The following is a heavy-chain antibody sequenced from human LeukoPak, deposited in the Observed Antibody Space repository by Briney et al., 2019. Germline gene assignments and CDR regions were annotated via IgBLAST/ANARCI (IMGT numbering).Heavy chain of an antibody. Sequence: GGSLRLSCAASGFTFSSYAMSWVRQAPGKGLVWVSAISADAGSTYYADSVKGRFAISSDNSKNTLSLHSNSLRAENTAVYYCAKGGPTNRDGYLDYWGQGTLVTVSS. CDR1: GFTFSSYA. J-gene: IGHJ4*02. V-gene: IGHV3-23*01. CDR3: AKGGPTNRDGYLDY. D-gene: IGHD5-24*01. CDR2: ISADAGST.